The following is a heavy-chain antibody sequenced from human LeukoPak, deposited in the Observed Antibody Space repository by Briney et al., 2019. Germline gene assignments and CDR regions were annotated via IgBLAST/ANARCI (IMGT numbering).Heavy chain of an antibody. CDR3: ARALYGYGMDV. Sequence: GESLKISCKGSGYSFINHWIDWVRQMPGKGLEWIGIVHPGDSNIKYSPSFQGQVTISADKSISTAYLQWSSLKASDTAMYYCARALYGYGMDVWGQGTTVTVSS. V-gene: IGHV5-51*01. D-gene: IGHD2-15*01. J-gene: IGHJ6*02. CDR2: VHPGDSNI. CDR1: GYSFINHW.